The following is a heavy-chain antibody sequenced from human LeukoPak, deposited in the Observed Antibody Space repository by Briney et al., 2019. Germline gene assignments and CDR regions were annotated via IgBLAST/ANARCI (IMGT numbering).Heavy chain of an antibody. V-gene: IGHV3-48*02. CDR1: GFTFNSCD. CDR2: ITGTSSTI. Sequence: GGSLRLSCAASGFTFNSCDMNWVRQAPGKGLEWVSYITGTSSTIYYADSVKGRFTISRDNAKNSLYLQMNSLRDEDTAVYYCAGDAYDTSAYYYFDYWGQGTLVTVSS. CDR3: AGDAYDTSAYYYFDY. D-gene: IGHD3-22*01. J-gene: IGHJ4*02.